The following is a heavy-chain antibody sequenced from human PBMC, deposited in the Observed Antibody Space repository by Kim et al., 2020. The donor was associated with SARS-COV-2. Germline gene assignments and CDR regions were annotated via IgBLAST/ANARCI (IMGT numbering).Heavy chain of an antibody. CDR3: VRDLEVAAGSRI. V-gene: IGHV3-30-3*01. J-gene: IGHJ3*02. D-gene: IGHD6-13*01. CDR1: GFTFSRFA. CDR2: ISYDGGNE. Sequence: GGSLRLSCVASGFTFSRFALHWVRQAPGKGLEWVAVISYDGGNEYYADSVKGRFTISKDNSNNTLSLQMNSLRPEDTAVYYCVRDLEVAAGSRIWGQGTMVSVSS.